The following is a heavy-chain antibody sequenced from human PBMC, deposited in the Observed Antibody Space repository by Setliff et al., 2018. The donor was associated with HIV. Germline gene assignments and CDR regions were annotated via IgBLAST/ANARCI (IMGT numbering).Heavy chain of an antibody. J-gene: IGHJ6*03. D-gene: IGHD2-2*01. CDR2: INHNGNT. CDR1: GGSISSGGYY. V-gene: IGHV4-61*08. CDR3: ARGIVIVPGAINEYYHYMDV. Sequence: SETLSLTCTVSGGSISSGGYYWNWIRHSPGKGLEWIGEINHNGNTNNNPSLRGRVTMSVDTSKNQFSLKLSSVTAADTAVYYCARGIVIVPGAINEYYHYMDVWGKGTTVTVSS.